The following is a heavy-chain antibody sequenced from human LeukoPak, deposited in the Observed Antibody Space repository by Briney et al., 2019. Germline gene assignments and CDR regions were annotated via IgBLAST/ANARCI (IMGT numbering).Heavy chain of an antibody. D-gene: IGHD3-3*01. J-gene: IGHJ6*03. V-gene: IGHV4-39*01. CDR3: ARIPFTAFGVVIPIYYMDV. CDR2: IFYNGST. CDR1: GGSISSSNYY. Sequence: SETLSLTCNVSGGSISSSNYYWGWIRQPPGKGLEWIGNIFYNGSTFYNPSLKSRVTISVDTSKTQFSLKLSSVTASDTAVYYCARIPFTAFGVVIPIYYMDVWGKGTTVTVSS.